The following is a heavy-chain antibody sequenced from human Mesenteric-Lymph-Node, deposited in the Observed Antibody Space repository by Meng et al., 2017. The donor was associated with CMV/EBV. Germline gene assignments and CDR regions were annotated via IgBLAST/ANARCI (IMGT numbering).Heavy chain of an antibody. CDR2: IYYTGTT. CDR3: ARARPYTTNFYVWNTFDI. Sequence: WVRQMPGKGLEWIGSIYYTGTTYYTAALKSRVTISLDASKNQFSLNLSFVTAADTALYYCARARPYTTNFYVWNTFDIWGQGTMVTVSS. D-gene: IGHD6-6*01. J-gene: IGHJ3*02. V-gene: IGHV4-39*07.